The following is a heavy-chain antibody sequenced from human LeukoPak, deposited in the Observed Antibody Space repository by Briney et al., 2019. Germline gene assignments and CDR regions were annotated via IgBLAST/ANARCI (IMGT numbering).Heavy chain of an antibody. CDR1: GFTFSGSA. J-gene: IGHJ2*01. V-gene: IGHV3-73*01. D-gene: IGHD4-17*01. Sequence: GGSLKLSCAASGFTFSGSAMHWVRQASGKGLEWVGRIRSKANSYATAYAASVKGRFTISRDDSKNTAYLQMNSLKTEDTAVYYCARDVTTLRAPMYFDLWGRGTLVTVSS. CDR2: IRSKANSYAT. CDR3: ARDVTTLRAPMYFDL.